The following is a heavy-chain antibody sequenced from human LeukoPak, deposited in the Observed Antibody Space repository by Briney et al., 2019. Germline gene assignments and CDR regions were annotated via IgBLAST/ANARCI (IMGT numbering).Heavy chain of an antibody. D-gene: IGHD6-13*01. CDR2: IDPSGGST. J-gene: IGHJ5*02. V-gene: IGHV1-46*01. Sequence: GASVKVSCKASGYTFTSYYMHWVRQAPGQGLEWMGIIDPSGGSTSYAQKFQGRVTMTSDTSTSTVHMELSSLSSHGTAVYYCARDGSSLTGWFAPWGQGTLVTVSS. CDR3: ARDGSSLTGWFAP. CDR1: GYTFTSYY.